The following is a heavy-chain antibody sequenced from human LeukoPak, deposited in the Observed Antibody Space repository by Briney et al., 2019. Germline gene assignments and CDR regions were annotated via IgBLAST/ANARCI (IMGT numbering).Heavy chain of an antibody. Sequence: PSETLSLTCTVSGGSISSGDYYWSWIRQPPGKGLEWIGSIYYSGSTYYNPSLKSRVTISVDTSKNQFSLKLSSVTAADTAVYYCAREKASRYSGYVRYFDLWGRGTLVTVSS. D-gene: IGHD5-12*01. CDR3: AREKASRYSGYVRYFDL. V-gene: IGHV4-30-4*08. CDR2: IYYSGST. J-gene: IGHJ2*01. CDR1: GGSISSGDYY.